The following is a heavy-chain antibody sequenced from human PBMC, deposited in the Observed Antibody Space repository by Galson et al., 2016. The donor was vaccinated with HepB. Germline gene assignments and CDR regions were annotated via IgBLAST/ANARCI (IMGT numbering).Heavy chain of an antibody. CDR2: ISYEGSTT. Sequence: SLRLSCAGSGFSFSSYGIHWVRQAPGKGLEWVAVISYEGSTTFYADSVKGRFTLPRDNSQNTVYLQMNSFRAEDTAVFYCAKEIMPRQGLWYFDVWGRGAQVTVSS. J-gene: IGHJ2*01. CDR1: GFSFSSYG. V-gene: IGHV3-30*18. CDR3: AKEIMPRQGLWYFDV. D-gene: IGHD2-2*01.